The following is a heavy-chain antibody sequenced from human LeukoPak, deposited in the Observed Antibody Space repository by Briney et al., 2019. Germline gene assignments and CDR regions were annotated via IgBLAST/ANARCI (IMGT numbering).Heavy chain of an antibody. CDR2: MSSSRVST. V-gene: IGHV3-23*01. CDR1: GFTFNNYA. CDR3: AKRGSAWYSDY. D-gene: IGHD6-19*01. J-gene: IGHJ4*02. Sequence: GGSLRLSCAASGFTFNNYAVNWVSQAPGKGLEWVSGMSSSRVSTYYADSVKGRFTIYRDNSKNTLYLQMNSLRAEDTAVYYCAKRGSAWYSDYWGQGTLVTVSS.